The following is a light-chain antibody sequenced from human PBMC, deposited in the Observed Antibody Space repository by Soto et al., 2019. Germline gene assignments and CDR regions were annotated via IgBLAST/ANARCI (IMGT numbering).Light chain of an antibody. V-gene: IGLV1-40*01. CDR3: QSYDSSLSGVV. J-gene: IGLJ2*01. CDR1: SSNIGAGYD. Sequence: QAVVTQPPSVSGAPGQRVTISCTGSSSNIGAGYDVHWYQQLPVTAPKLLIYGNSNRPSGVPDRFSGSKSGTSASLAITGLQAEEEADYYCQSYDSSLSGVVFGGGTKLTVL. CDR2: GNS.